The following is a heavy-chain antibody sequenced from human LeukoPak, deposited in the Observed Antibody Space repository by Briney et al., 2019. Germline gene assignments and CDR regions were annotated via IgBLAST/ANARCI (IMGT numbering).Heavy chain of an antibody. CDR3: ARVCRVGAILN. D-gene: IGHD1-26*01. J-gene: IGHJ4*02. V-gene: IGHV4-31*02. Sequence: PSQTLSLTCTVSGGSISSPGYYWSWIRQHPEKGLEWIGYVYFSGSSYSNPSLKSRVTISFDTSNNQFFMSLNSVTAADTAVYYCARVCRVGAILNWGQGTLVTVSS. CDR2: VYFSGSS. CDR1: GGSISSPGYY.